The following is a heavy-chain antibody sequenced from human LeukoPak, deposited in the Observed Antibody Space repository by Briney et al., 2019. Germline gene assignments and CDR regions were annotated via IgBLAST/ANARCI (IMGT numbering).Heavy chain of an antibody. J-gene: IGHJ4*02. CDR1: GFTFSTYA. D-gene: IGHD5-24*01. Sequence: GGSLRLSCAASGFTFSTYAMNWVRQAPGKGLEWVSSISNSDGSTYYADFVKGRFTISRDNSKNTLHLQMNSLRAEDTAVYYCAKSLGVGGYTRYKGFDQWGQGTLVTVSS. CDR3: AKSLGVGGYTRYKGFDQ. CDR2: ISNSDGST. V-gene: IGHV3-23*01.